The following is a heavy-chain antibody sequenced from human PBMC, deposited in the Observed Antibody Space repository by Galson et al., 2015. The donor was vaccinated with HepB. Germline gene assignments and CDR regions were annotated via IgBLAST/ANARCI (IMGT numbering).Heavy chain of an antibody. CDR1: GFTFNVYA. D-gene: IGHD2-2*01. CDR2: IGDSNART. Sequence: SLRLSCATSGFTFNVYAMSWVRQAPGKGLEWVSSIGDSNARTYYADSVKGRFTISRDNSKNTLYLQMDSLRAEGTAIYYCARGWDTLVVKHWGQGTRVTVSS. J-gene: IGHJ1*01. CDR3: ARGWDTLVVKH. V-gene: IGHV3-23*01.